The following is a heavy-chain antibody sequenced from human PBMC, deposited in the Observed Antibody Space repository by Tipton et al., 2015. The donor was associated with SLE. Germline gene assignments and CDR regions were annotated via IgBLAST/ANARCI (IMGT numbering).Heavy chain of an antibody. CDR2: ISAYNGNT. D-gene: IGHD3-22*01. V-gene: IGHV1-18*01. CDR3: ARIRITMIVVVTDDAFDI. J-gene: IGHJ3*02. Sequence: QLVQSGAEVKKPGASVKVSCKASGYTFTSYGISWVRQAPGQGLEWMGWISAYNGNTNYAQKLQGRVTMTTDTSTSTAYMELRSLRSDDTAVYYCARIRITMIVVVTDDAFDIWGQGTMVTVSS. CDR1: GYTFTSYG.